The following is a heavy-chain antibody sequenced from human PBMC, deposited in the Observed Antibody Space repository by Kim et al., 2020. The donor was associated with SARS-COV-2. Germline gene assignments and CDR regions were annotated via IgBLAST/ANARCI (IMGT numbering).Heavy chain of an antibody. CDR1: GGSISSGGYY. D-gene: IGHD2-15*01. V-gene: IGHV4-31*03. J-gene: IGHJ5*02. Sequence: SETLSLTCTVSGGSISSGGYYWSWIRQHPGKGLEWIGYIYYSGSTYYNLSLKSRVTISVDTSKNQFSLKLSSVTAADTAVYYCARGPATPGNWFDPWGQGTLVTVSS. CDR2: IYYSGST. CDR3: ARGPATPGNWFDP.